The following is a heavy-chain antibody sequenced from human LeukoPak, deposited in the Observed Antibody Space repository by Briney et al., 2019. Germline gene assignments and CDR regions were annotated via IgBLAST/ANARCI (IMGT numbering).Heavy chain of an antibody. J-gene: IGHJ5*02. Sequence: SETLSLTCAVYGGSFSGYYWSWIRQPPGKRLEWIGEINHSGSTNYNPSLKSRVTISVDTSKNQFSLKLSSVTAADTAVYYCARGRVVVPAAIKTERDHWGQGTLVTVSS. CDR2: INHSGST. V-gene: IGHV4-34*01. CDR1: GGSFSGYY. D-gene: IGHD2-2*01. CDR3: ARGRVVVPAAIKTERDH.